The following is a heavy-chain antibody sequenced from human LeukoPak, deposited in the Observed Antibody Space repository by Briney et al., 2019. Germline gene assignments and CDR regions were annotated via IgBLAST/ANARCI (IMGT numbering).Heavy chain of an antibody. CDR1: GFTISGNY. CDR3: ARAPAGHVLDF. J-gene: IGHJ4*02. CDR2: VSGGGTT. D-gene: IGHD6-6*01. Sequence: GGSLGLSCAASGFTISGNYMAWVRQAPVKGLEWVSVVSGGGTTNYADSVKGRFTISRDDSKNTLYLQMNSLRAEDTAVYYCARAPAGHVLDFWGQGSLVTVSS. V-gene: IGHV3-53*01.